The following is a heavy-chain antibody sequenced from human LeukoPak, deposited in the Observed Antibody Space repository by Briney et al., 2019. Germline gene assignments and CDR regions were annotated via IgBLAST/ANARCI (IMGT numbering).Heavy chain of an antibody. CDR1: GFTFDDYA. CDR2: ISGDGGST. Sequence: TGGSLRLSCAASGFTFDDYAMHWVRQAPGKGLEWVSLISGDGGSTYYADSVKGRFTISRDDSKNSLYLQMNSLRTEDTALYHCAKDRGWYDYWGQGTLVTVSS. V-gene: IGHV3-43*02. CDR3: AKDRGWYDY. J-gene: IGHJ4*02. D-gene: IGHD6-19*01.